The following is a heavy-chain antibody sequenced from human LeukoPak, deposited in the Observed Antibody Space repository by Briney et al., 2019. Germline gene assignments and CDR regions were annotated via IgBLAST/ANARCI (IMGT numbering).Heavy chain of an antibody. CDR3: ARLTGSWYFDL. CDR2: IYHSGST. Sequence: SETLSLTCTVSGGSISSYYWSWIRQPPGKGLEWIGSIYHSGSTYYSPSLKSRVTISVDTSKNQFSLKLNSVTAADTAVYYCARLTGSWYFDLWGRGTLVTVSS. CDR1: GGSISSYY. D-gene: IGHD1-14*01. V-gene: IGHV4-59*08. J-gene: IGHJ2*01.